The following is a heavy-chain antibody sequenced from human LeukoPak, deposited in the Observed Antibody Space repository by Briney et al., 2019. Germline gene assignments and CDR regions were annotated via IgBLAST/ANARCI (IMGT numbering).Heavy chain of an antibody. V-gene: IGHV3-21*01. CDR1: GFTFSSYS. Sequence: PGGSLRLSCAASGFTFSSYSMNWVRQAPGKGLEWVSSISSSSSYIYYADSVKGRFTISRDNAKNSLYLQMNNLRAEDTAVYYCARDRVAAADYWYFDLWGRGTLVTVSS. D-gene: IGHD6-13*01. CDR2: ISSSSSYI. CDR3: ARDRVAAADYWYFDL. J-gene: IGHJ2*01.